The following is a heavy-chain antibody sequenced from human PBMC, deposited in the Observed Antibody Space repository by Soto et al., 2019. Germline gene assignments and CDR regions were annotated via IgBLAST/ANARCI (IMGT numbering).Heavy chain of an antibody. V-gene: IGHV4-34*01. CDR2: SNHNGIT. Sequence: KASETLSLTCAVYGGSFSGYYWSWIRQPPGKGLEWIGESNHNGITNYNPSLKSRVTVSVDTSKSQFSLKLSSVTAADRAVYHCARGLAARNYYYYGMDVWGQGTTVTVSS. D-gene: IGHD6-6*01. J-gene: IGHJ6*02. CDR1: GGSFSGYY. CDR3: ARGLAARNYYYYGMDV.